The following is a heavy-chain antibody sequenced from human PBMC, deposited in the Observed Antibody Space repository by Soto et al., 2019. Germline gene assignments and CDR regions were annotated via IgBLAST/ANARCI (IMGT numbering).Heavy chain of an antibody. V-gene: IGHV1-3*01. CDR1: GYTFTSYA. J-gene: IGHJ6*02. CDR3: ARGGQLWAEDVYYGMDV. CDR2: INAGNGNT. D-gene: IGHD5-18*01. Sequence: GASVKVSFKASGYTFTSYAMHWVRQAPGQRLEWMGWINAGNGNTKYSQKFQGRVTITRDTSASTAYMELSSLRSEDTAVYYCARGGQLWAEDVYYGMDVWGQGTTVTAP.